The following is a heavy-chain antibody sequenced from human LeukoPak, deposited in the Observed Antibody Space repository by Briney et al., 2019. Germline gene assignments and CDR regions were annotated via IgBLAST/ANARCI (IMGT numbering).Heavy chain of an antibody. V-gene: IGHV3-23*01. CDR1: GFTFSDYA. Sequence: GGSLRLSCAASGFTFSDYAMSWVRQAPGKGLEWVSAISGSGGSTYYADSVKGRFTISRDNSKNTLYLQMNSLRAEDTAVYYCARTSTGQGSQRSFDYWGQGTLVTVSS. CDR3: ARTSTGQGSQRSFDY. CDR2: ISGSGGST. J-gene: IGHJ4*02. D-gene: IGHD4-17*01.